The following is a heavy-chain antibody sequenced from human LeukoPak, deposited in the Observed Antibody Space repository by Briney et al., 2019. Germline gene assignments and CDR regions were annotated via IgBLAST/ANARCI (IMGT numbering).Heavy chain of an antibody. CDR2: IYYSGST. CDR1: GGSISSYY. J-gene: IGHJ5*02. Sequence: SETLSLTCTVSGGSISSYYWSWIRQPPGKGLEWIGYIYYSGSTNYNPSLKSRVTISVDTSKNQFSLKLSSVTAADTAVYYCARVDRPLWFDPWGQGTLVTVSS. V-gene: IGHV4-59*01. D-gene: IGHD3-22*01. CDR3: ARVDRPLWFDP.